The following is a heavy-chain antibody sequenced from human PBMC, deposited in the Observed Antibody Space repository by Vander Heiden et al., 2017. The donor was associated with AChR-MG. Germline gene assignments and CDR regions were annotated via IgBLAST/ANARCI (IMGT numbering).Heavy chain of an antibody. CDR3: ARGPDCSGGSCYPIENWFDP. D-gene: IGHD2-15*01. CDR1: GYTFTSSA. CDR2: INTNTGNP. V-gene: IGHV7-4-1*02. J-gene: IGHJ5*02. Sequence: QVQLVHSGSELKKPGASVKVPCKVSGYTFTSSAMNWVRQAPGQGLEWMGWINTNTGNPTYAQGFTGRLVFSLDTSVSTAYLQISSLKAEDTAVYYCARGPDCSGGSCYPIENWFDPWGQGTLVTVSS.